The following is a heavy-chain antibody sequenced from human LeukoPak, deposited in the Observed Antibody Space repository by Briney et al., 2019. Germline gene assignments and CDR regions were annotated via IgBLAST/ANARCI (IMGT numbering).Heavy chain of an antibody. CDR2: IYYSGST. CDR1: GGSISSYY. J-gene: IGHJ4*02. V-gene: IGHV4-59*01. Sequence: SSETLSLTCTVSGGSISSYYWSWIRQPPGKGLEWIGYIYYSGSTNYNPSLKSRVTISVDTSKNQFSLKLSSVTAADTAVYYCARVREDCSSTSCHLRGIDYWGQGTLVTVSS. CDR3: ARVREDCSSTSCHLRGIDY. D-gene: IGHD2-2*01.